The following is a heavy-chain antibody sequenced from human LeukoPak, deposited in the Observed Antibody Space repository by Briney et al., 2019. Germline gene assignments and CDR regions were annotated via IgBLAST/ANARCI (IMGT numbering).Heavy chain of an antibody. V-gene: IGHV1-69*13. Sequence: SVTVSCKASGGTFSSYAISWVRQAPGQGLEWMGGIIPIFGTANYAQKFQGRVTITADESTSTAYMELSSLRSEDTAVYYCARGRMAGTYVFDYWGQGTLVTVSS. CDR3: ARGRMAGTYVFDY. CDR1: GGTFSSYA. D-gene: IGHD6-19*01. J-gene: IGHJ4*02. CDR2: IIPIFGTA.